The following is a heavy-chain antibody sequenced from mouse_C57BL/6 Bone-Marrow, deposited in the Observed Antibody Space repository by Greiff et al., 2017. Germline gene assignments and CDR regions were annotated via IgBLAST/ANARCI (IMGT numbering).Heavy chain of an antibody. CDR1: GFSLTSYG. CDR3: ARNGGVTTVVAHFDV. V-gene: IGHV2-2*01. CDR2: IGSGGST. D-gene: IGHD1-1*01. Sequence: VQLVESGPGLVQPSQSLSITCTVSGFSLTSYGVHWVRQSPGKGLEWLGVIGSGGSTDYNAAFISSLSISNDNSKSQVFFKMNSLQADDKAIYYCARNGGVTTVVAHFDVWGTGTTVTVSS. J-gene: IGHJ1*03.